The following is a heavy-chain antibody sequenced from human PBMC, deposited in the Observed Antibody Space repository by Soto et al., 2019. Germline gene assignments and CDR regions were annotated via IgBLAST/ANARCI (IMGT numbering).Heavy chain of an antibody. CDR2: TSAYNGNT. CDR3: ARRLITIFGEGYYGMDV. Sequence: ASVKVSCKASGYTFTSYGISWVRQAPGQGLEWMGWTSAYNGNTNYAQKLQGRVTMTTDTSTSTAYMELRSLRSDDTAVYYCARRLITIFGEGYYGMDVWGQGTTVTVSS. J-gene: IGHJ6*02. D-gene: IGHD3-3*01. V-gene: IGHV1-18*01. CDR1: GYTFTSYG.